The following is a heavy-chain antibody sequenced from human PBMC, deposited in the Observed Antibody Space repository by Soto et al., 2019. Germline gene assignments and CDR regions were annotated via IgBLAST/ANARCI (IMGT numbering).Heavy chain of an antibody. V-gene: IGHV3-15*07. CDR2: VKSKNDGGTT. CDR1: GFTVCNAW. J-gene: IGHJ4*01. D-gene: IGHD2-21*01. Sequence: PGGSLRICCAACGFTVCNAWINWVRKAPGKGLERVGRVKSKNDGGTTDFAAPVKGRFAISRDDSKNMVYLEMNSLQTEDTAIYYFTTDSYIPSIIARFAFWGHGTLVTVSS. CDR3: TTDSYIPSIIARFAF.